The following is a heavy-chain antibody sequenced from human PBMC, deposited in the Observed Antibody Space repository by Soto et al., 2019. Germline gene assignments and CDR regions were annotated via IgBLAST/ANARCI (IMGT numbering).Heavy chain of an antibody. D-gene: IGHD2-15*01. V-gene: IGHV4-30-2*01. CDR1: GGSISSGGYS. Sequence: SETLSLTCAVSGGSISSGGYSWSWIRQPPGKGLEWIGYIYHSGSTYYNPSLKSRVTISVDRSKDQFSLRLSSVTAADTAVYYCARGQVVAAQHWGQGTLVTVSS. J-gene: IGHJ4*02. CDR2: IYHSGST. CDR3: ARGQVVAAQH.